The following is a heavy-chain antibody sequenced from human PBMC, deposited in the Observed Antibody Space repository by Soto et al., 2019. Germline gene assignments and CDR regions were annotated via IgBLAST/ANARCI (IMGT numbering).Heavy chain of an antibody. D-gene: IGHD2-15*01. CDR1: GASFSTRT. J-gene: IGHJ4*01. CDR3: GIDQYCETVTCFGNCDF. Sequence: QVQLVQSGAVLKKPGSSVRVSCQAFGASFSTRTFSWIRQAPGQGPEWMGRIIPMLDVANYAQTFQGRVTITADNSTTTTCLVLRGLRPDDTAVYYCGIDQYCETVTCFGNCDFWGAGTLVTVSS. V-gene: IGHV1-69*02. CDR2: IIPMLDVA.